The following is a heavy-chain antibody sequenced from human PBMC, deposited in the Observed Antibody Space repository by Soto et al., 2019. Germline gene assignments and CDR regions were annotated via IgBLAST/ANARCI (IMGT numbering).Heavy chain of an antibody. V-gene: IGHV3-30*18. CDR1: GFTFSSYG. D-gene: IGHD3-16*01. Sequence: QVQLVESEGGVVQPGRSLRLSCAASGFTFSSYGMHWVSQAPGKGLEWVAVISYDGSNKYYADSVKGRFTISRDNSKNTLYLQMNSLRAEDTAVFYCAKDRTPFWWIDVFYAMDVWGQGTTVTVSS. CDR3: AKDRTPFWWIDVFYAMDV. CDR2: ISYDGSNK. J-gene: IGHJ6*02.